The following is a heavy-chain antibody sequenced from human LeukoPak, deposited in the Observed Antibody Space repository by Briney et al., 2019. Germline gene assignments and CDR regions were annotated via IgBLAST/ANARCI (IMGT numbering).Heavy chain of an antibody. CDR1: GGSFSGYY. V-gene: IGHV4-34*01. D-gene: IGHD3-16*01. CDR3: AREGGNDY. CDR2: INHSGST. J-gene: IGHJ4*02. Sequence: PSETLSLTCAVYGGSFSGYYWSWIRQPPGKGLEWIGEINHSGSTNYNPSLKSRVTISVHTSKNQFSLKLSSVTAADTAVYYCAREGGNDYWGQGTLVTVSS.